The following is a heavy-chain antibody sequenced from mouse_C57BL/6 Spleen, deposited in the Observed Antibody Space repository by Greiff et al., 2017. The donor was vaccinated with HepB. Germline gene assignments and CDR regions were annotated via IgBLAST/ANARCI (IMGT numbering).Heavy chain of an antibody. CDR1: GFNIKNTY. CDR3: ARPFYYGNYVFDY. Sequence: EVQLQQSVAELVRPGASVKLSCTASGFNIKNTYMHWVKQRPEQGLEWIGRIDPANGNTKYAPKFQGKATITADTSSNTAYLQLSSLTSGDTAIYYCARPFYYGNYVFDYWGQGTTLTVSS. V-gene: IGHV14-3*01. D-gene: IGHD2-1*01. J-gene: IGHJ2*01. CDR2: IDPANGNT.